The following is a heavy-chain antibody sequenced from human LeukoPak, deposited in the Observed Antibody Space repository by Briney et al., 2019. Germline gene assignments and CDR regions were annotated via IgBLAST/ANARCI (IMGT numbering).Heavy chain of an antibody. CDR2: IYYSGST. D-gene: IGHD3-3*01. V-gene: IGHV4-39*07. Sequence: SETLSLTCTVSGGSISSSSYYWGWLRQPPGKGLEWIGSIYYSGSTYYNPSLKSRVTISVDASKNQFSLKLSSVTAADTAVYYCARSGYDFWSGYSHYFDYWGQGTLVTVSS. J-gene: IGHJ4*02. CDR1: GGSISSSSYY. CDR3: ARSGYDFWSGYSHYFDY.